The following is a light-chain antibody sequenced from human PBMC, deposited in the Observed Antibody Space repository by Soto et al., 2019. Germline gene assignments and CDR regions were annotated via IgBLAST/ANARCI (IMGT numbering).Light chain of an antibody. Sequence: QSVLTQPPSVSGAPGQRVTISCTGSSSNIGAGYDVHWYQQLPGTAPKLLIYGNSNRPSGVPDRFSGSKSGTSASLAITGLQAEDEADYYCQSYDSSLSVYVVFGGGT. CDR3: QSYDSSLSVYVV. CDR2: GNS. CDR1: SSNIGAGYD. J-gene: IGLJ2*01. V-gene: IGLV1-40*01.